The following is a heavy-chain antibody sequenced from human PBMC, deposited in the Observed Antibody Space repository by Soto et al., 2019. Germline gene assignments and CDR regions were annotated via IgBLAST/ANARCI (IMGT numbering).Heavy chain of an antibody. CDR2: IYYSGST. V-gene: IGHV4-39*01. CDR3: ATSNWFDP. J-gene: IGHJ5*02. CDR1: GGSISSSSYY. Sequence: QLQLQESGPGLVKPSENLSLTCTVSGGSISSSSYYWGWIRQPPGKGLEWIGIIYYSGSTYYNPSLKSRVTISVDTSKNQFSLKLSSVSATDTAVYYCATSNWFDPWGQGTLVTVSS.